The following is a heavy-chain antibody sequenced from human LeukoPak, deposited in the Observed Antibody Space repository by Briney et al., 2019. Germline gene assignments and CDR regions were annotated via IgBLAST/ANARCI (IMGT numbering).Heavy chain of an antibody. D-gene: IGHD2-21*02. V-gene: IGHV4-61*02. CDR1: GGSISSGSYY. CDR3: AREGGGYCGGDCYSYYFDY. Sequence: SQTLSLTCTVSGGSISSGSYYWRWLRQPAGKGLEWIGRIYTSGSTNYNPSLKSRVTISVDTSKNQFSLKLSSVTAADTAVYYCAREGGGYCGGDCYSYYFDYWGQGTLVTVSS. J-gene: IGHJ4*02. CDR2: IYTSGST.